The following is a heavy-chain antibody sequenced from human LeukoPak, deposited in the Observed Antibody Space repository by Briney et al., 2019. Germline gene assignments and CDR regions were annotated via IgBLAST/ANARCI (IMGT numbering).Heavy chain of an antibody. Sequence: GGSLRLSCAASGFSSYGMHWVRQAPGKGLEWVAAIWYDESNKYHADSVKGRFTISRDNSRNTLYLQMNSLRAEDTAVYYCARDWFSSSWYGRALDYWGQGTLVTVSS. V-gene: IGHV3-33*01. CDR2: IWYDESNK. D-gene: IGHD6-13*01. CDR3: ARDWFSSSWYGRALDY. J-gene: IGHJ4*02. CDR1: GFSSYG.